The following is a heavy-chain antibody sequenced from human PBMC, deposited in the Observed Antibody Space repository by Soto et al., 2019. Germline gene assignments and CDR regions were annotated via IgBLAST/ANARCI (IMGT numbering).Heavy chain of an antibody. CDR1: GGSITTFY. CDR3: ARDLAPGVRRHSDLSGGFDY. D-gene: IGHD2-15*01. V-gene: IGHV4-59*01. CDR2: VYHSGST. J-gene: IGHJ4*02. Sequence: TLSLTCPVSGGSITTFYWSWIRQPPGKGLEWIAYVYHSGSTNYNPSLQSRVSMSVDTSKNQFSLNLRSVTAADTAFYYCARDLAPGVRRHSDLSGGFDYWGQGILVTVSS.